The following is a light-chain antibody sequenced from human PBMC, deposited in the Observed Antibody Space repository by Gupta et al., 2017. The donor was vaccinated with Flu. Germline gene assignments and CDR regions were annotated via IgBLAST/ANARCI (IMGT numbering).Light chain of an antibody. CDR2: GAS. Sequence: LSLSPGERDTRSCRARQSGSSRYLDWYEEKHCHAPKLLIYGASSRANVISDMCSGSGYGTDFSLTIIRRDPEDFAVYYCQQDGSSPPMYTFGQGTXMEIK. CDR3: QQDGSSPPMYT. CDR1: QSGSSRY. J-gene: IGKJ2*01. V-gene: IGKV3-20*01.